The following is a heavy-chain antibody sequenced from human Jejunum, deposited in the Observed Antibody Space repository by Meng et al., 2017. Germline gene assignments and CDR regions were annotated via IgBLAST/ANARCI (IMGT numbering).Heavy chain of an antibody. Sequence: GESLKISCAASGFTFSDYTMNWVRQAPGKGLEWVSTISGDGGSTYYADSVKGRFTISRDNSKNTLYLEVNSLRAEDTASYYCAKDLVGVTYWGQGTLVTVSS. CDR3: AKDLVGVTY. CDR1: GFTFSDYT. D-gene: IGHD1-26*01. J-gene: IGHJ4*02. CDR2: ISGDGGST. V-gene: IGHV3-23*01.